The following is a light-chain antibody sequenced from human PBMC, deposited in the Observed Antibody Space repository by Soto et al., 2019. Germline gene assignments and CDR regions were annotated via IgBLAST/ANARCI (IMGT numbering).Light chain of an antibody. CDR1: QTISSW. Sequence: DIQMTQSPSTLSGSVGDRVTITCRASQTISSWLAWYQQKPGKAPRLLIYDASSLESGVPSRFSGSGSETEFSLTITSLQPEDFATYYCQQLFDSPITFGQGTRLEIK. CDR3: QQLFDSPIT. J-gene: IGKJ5*01. V-gene: IGKV1-5*01. CDR2: DAS.